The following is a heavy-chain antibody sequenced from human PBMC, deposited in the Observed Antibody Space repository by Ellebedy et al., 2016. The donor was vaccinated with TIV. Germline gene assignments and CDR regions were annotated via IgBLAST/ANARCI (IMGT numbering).Heavy chain of an antibody. J-gene: IGHJ3*02. D-gene: IGHD4-23*01. Sequence: SETRSLTCTVSGGSISSSSYYWGWIRQPPGKVLEWIGSISYSGSTYYNPSLKSRVTISVDTSKNQFSLKLSSVTAADTAVYYCAREGAVVTRNNAFDIWGQGTMVTVSS. CDR3: AREGAVVTRNNAFDI. CDR1: GGSISSSSYY. CDR2: ISYSGST. V-gene: IGHV4-39*07.